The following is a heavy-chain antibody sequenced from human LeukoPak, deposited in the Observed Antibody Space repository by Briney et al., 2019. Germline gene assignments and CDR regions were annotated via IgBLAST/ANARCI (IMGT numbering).Heavy chain of an antibody. D-gene: IGHD2-2*01. V-gene: IGHV4-59*01. Sequence: PSETLSLTCTVSGGSTSSYYWSWIRQPPEKGLEWIGYIYYSGSTNYNPSLKSRVTISVDTSKNQFSLKLSSVTAADTAVYYCARRAVVVVPAGYYYYMDVWGKGTTVTVSS. CDR2: IYYSGST. J-gene: IGHJ6*03. CDR1: GGSTSSYY. CDR3: ARRAVVVVPAGYYYYMDV.